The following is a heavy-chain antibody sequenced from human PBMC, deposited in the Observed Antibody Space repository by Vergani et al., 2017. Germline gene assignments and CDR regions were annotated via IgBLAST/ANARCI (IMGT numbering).Heavy chain of an antibody. Sequence: QVQLQESGPGLVKPSETLSLTCSVSFDSIRNLYCNWIRQPPGKGLEWIGSIHYSENTNYNPSLKTRVTLSVDTSKNQFSLTLTSVTAADTAVYYCASDTHSGQKADRWGQGILVTVTS. CDR3: ASDTHSGQKADR. J-gene: IGHJ5*02. CDR2: IHYSENT. D-gene: IGHD6-19*01. V-gene: IGHV4-59*11. CDR1: FDSIRNLY.